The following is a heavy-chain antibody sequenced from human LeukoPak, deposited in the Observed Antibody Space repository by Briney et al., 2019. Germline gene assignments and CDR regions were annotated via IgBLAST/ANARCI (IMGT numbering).Heavy chain of an antibody. D-gene: IGHD6-13*01. V-gene: IGHV3-7*03. CDR2: IKPDGPTK. J-gene: IGHJ4*02. CDR3: ARSIPYGTTWYGRSDY. Sequence: GGSLRLSCAASGFPFSSYSMTWVRQAPGKGLEWVANIKPDGPTKFSVDSVKGRFTISRDNALNSLYLQMNSLRAEDTAIYYCARSIPYGTTWYGRSDYWGQGTLVTVSS. CDR1: GFPFSSYS.